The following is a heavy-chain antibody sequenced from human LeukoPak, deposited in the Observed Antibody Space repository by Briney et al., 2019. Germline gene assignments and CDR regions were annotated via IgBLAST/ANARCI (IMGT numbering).Heavy chain of an antibody. CDR2: ISSSSSYI. Sequence: GGSLRLSCAVSGFTFDDYTMNWVRQAPGKGLEWVSSISSSSSYIYYADSVKGRFTISRDNAKNSLYLQMNSLRAEDTAVYYCARSILWFGELEYYFDYWGQGTLVTVSS. CDR3: ARSILWFGELEYYFDY. V-gene: IGHV3-21*01. CDR1: GFTFDDYT. J-gene: IGHJ4*02. D-gene: IGHD3-10*01.